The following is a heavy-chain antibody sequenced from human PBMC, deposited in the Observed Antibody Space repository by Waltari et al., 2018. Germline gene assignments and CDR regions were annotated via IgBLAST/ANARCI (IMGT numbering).Heavy chain of an antibody. V-gene: IGHV1-2*02. Sequence: QVQLVQSGAEVKKPGASVKVSCKASGYTFTGYYMHWVRQAPGQGLEWMGWINPNRGGTSYAQNFQGRVTMTRDTSISTAYMELSRLRSDDTALYYCATGIVVVPAANRGYAFDIWGQGTMVTVSS. CDR3: ATGIVVVPAANRGYAFDI. CDR1: GYTFTGYY. CDR2: INPNRGGT. D-gene: IGHD2-2*01. J-gene: IGHJ3*02.